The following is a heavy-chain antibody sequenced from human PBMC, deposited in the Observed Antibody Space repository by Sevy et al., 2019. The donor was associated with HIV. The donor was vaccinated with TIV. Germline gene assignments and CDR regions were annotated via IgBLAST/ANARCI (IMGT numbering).Heavy chain of an antibody. CDR2: LSFGCGRI. Sequence: GGSLRLSCVASGFNFNIYSMSWVRQAPGKRLEWVSPLSFGCGRINHADSVQGRFTMSRDDSKKTVYLEMNSLRPEDTAVYYCAREGCTKPHDYWGQGTLVTVSS. CDR1: GFNFNIYS. D-gene: IGHD2-8*01. CDR3: AREGCTKPHDY. V-gene: IGHV3-23*01. J-gene: IGHJ4*02.